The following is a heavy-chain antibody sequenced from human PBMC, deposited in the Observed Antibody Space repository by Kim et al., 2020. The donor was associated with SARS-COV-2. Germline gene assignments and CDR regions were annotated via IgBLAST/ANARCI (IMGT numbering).Heavy chain of an antibody. CDR2: INHSGST. D-gene: IGHD3-10*01. CDR1: GGSFSGYY. Sequence: SETLSLTCAVYGGSFSGYYWSWIRQPPGKGLEWIGEINHSGSTNYNPSLKSRVTISVDTSKNQFSLKLSSVTAADTAVYYCARGQGRRIRGVVDYWGQGTLVTVSS. J-gene: IGHJ4*02. V-gene: IGHV4-34*01. CDR3: ARGQGRRIRGVVDY.